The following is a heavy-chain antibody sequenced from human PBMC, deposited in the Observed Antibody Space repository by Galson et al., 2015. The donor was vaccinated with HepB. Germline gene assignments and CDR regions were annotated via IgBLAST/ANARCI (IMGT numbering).Heavy chain of an antibody. CDR3: AKDTDPYDSSGYYDY. CDR2: ISWNSGSI. J-gene: IGHJ4*02. Sequence: SLRLSCAASGFTFDDYAMHWVRQAPGKGLEWVSGISWNSGSIGYADSVKGRFTISRDNAKNSLYLQMNSLRAEDTALYYCAKDTDPYDSSGYYDYWGQGTLVTVSS. CDR1: GFTFDDYA. D-gene: IGHD3-22*01. V-gene: IGHV3-9*01.